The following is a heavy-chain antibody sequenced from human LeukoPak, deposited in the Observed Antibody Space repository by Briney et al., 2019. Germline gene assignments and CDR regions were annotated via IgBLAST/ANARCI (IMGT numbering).Heavy chain of an antibody. V-gene: IGHV3-21*01. CDR2: ISSSSSYI. CDR3: ARALQLWSSDAFDI. Sequence: GGSLRLSCAASGFTFSSYSMNWVRQAPGKGLEWVSSISSSSSYIYYADSVKGRFTISRDNAKNSLYLQMNSLRAEDTAVYYCARALQLWSSDAFDIWGQGTMVTVSS. D-gene: IGHD5-18*01. J-gene: IGHJ3*02. CDR1: GFTFSSYS.